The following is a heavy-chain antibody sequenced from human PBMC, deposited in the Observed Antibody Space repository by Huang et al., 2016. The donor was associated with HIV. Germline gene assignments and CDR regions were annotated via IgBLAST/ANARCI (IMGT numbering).Heavy chain of an antibody. J-gene: IGHJ4*02. CDR2: NSYDGRSQ. CDR1: GFKLSGFG. Sequence: QVHLVESGGGVVQPGGSLRLSCAASGFKLSGFGRHWVRQAPGKWLECVAGNSYDGRSQFYTDSVKGRFTISRDNYDNTLSLQMKGLRPDDTAVYYGAKESRWFSDFDHWGQGVLVSVSS. CDR3: AKESRWFSDFDH. D-gene: IGHD2-15*01. V-gene: IGHV3-30*18.